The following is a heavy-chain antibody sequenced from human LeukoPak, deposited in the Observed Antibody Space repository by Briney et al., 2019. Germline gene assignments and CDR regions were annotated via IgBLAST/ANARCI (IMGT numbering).Heavy chain of an antibody. CDR2: ISAYNGNT. CDR3: ARDHSYYYGSGSQSWRYFDY. V-gene: IGHV1-18*01. J-gene: IGHJ4*02. D-gene: IGHD3-10*01. CDR1: GYTFTSYG. Sequence: RASVKVSCKASGYTFTSYGISWVRQAPGQGLEWMGWISAYNGNTNYAQKLQGRVTMTTDTSTSTAYMELRSLRSDDTAVYYCARDHSYYYGSGSQSWRYFDYWGLGTLVTVSS.